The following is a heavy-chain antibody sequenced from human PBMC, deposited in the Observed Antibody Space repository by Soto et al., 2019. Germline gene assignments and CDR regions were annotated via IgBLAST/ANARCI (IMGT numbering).Heavy chain of an antibody. J-gene: IGHJ4*02. D-gene: IGHD3-3*01. V-gene: IGHV1-69*13. CDR1: GGTFSSYA. CDR2: IIPIFGTA. CDR3: ARGGEGGIFAFY. Sequence: SVKVSCKASGGTFSSYAISWVRQAPGQGLEWMGGIIPIFGTANYAQKFQGRVTITADESTSTAYMELSSLRSEDTAVYYCARGGEGGIFAFYWGQGTLVTVSS.